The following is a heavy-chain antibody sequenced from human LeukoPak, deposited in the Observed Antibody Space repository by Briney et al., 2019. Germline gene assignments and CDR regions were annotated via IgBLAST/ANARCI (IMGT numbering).Heavy chain of an antibody. Sequence: SETLSLTCTVSGGSISSYYWSWIRQPPGKGLEWIGYIYYSGSTNYNPSLKSRVTISVDTSKNQFPLKLSSVTAADTAVYYCARERSSSSGWYFDLWGRGTLVTASS. V-gene: IGHV4-59*01. J-gene: IGHJ2*01. CDR2: IYYSGST. CDR1: GGSISSYY. CDR3: ARERSSSSGWYFDL. D-gene: IGHD6-6*01.